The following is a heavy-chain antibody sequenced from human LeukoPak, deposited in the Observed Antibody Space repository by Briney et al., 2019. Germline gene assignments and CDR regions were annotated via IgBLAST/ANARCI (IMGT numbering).Heavy chain of an antibody. V-gene: IGHV3-7*01. CDR1: GSTFGSYW. CDR3: AREGSRGELLRHVLDS. Sequence: GGSLRLSCAASGSTFGSYWMTWVHQAPGKGLEWVANIKEDGSEKHYVDSVKGRFTISRDNAKNSLYLQMNSLRADDTAVYFCAREGSRGELLRHVLDSWGQGTLVTVSS. D-gene: IGHD3-10*01. CDR2: IKEDGSEK. J-gene: IGHJ4*02.